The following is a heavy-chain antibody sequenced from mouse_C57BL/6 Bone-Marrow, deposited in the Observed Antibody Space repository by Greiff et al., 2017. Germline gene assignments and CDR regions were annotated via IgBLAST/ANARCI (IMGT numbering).Heavy chain of an antibody. J-gene: IGHJ2*01. D-gene: IGHD1-1*01. CDR2: IDPANGNT. CDR1: GFNIKNTY. V-gene: IGHV14-3*01. Sequence: EVQGVESVAELVRPGASVKLSCTASGFNIKNTYMHWVKQRPEQGLEWIGRIDPANGNTKYAPKFQGKATITADTSSNTAYLQLSSLTSEDTAIYYCASSYYYGSSYGFDYWGQGTTLTVSS. CDR3: ASSYYYGSSYGFDY.